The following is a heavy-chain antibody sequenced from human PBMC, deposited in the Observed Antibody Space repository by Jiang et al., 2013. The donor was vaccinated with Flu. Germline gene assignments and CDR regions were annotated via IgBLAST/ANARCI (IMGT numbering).Heavy chain of an antibody. Sequence: TTYAQRFQGRITLTRDTSTSTVYMELSSLRSEDTAVYFCARDRGATGDFDYWGQGSLVTVSS. D-gene: IGHD7-27*01. J-gene: IGHJ4*02. CDR2: T. V-gene: IGHV1-46*01. CDR3: ARDRGATGDFDY.